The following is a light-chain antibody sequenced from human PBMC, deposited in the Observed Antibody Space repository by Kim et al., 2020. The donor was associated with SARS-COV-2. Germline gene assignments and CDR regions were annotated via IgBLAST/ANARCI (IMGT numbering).Light chain of an antibody. V-gene: IGKV1-33*01. CDR2: DAS. J-gene: IGKJ2*01. Sequence: DIQMTQSPSSVSASVGDRVTITCQATQDVKFYLNWYQQKPGRAPKLLIYDASHLQTGVPSRFSGSGSGTDFTFTISSLQPGDVATYYCQQYDNRPPTFGQGTKLEIK. CDR1: QDVKFY. CDR3: QQYDNRPPT.